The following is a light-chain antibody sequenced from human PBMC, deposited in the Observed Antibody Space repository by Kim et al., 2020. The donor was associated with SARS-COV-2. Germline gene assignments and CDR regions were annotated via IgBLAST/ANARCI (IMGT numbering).Light chain of an antibody. Sequence: ALGKTIRITCQGDSLRNYFASWNQRKQGQAPVLVRYGKNNRPAGIPDRFSASTSGNTASLTITGAQAEDEADYYCNSRDSSAKRYVFGSGTKVTVL. CDR2: GKN. V-gene: IGLV3-19*01. CDR3: NSRDSSAKRYV. J-gene: IGLJ1*01. CDR1: SLRNYF.